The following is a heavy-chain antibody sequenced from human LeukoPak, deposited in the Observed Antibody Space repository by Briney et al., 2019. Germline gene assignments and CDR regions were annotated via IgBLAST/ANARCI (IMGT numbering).Heavy chain of an antibody. J-gene: IGHJ4*02. CDR3: AREAHDYSNYGGNTYYFDY. D-gene: IGHD4-11*01. Sequence: ASVKVSCKASGYTFTSYAMHWVRQAPGQRLEWMGWINAGNGNTKYSQKFQGRVTMTRDTSISTAYMELSRLRSDDTAVYYCAREAHDYSNYGGNTYYFDYWGQGTLVTVSS. CDR2: INAGNGNT. CDR1: GYTFTSYA. V-gene: IGHV1-3*01.